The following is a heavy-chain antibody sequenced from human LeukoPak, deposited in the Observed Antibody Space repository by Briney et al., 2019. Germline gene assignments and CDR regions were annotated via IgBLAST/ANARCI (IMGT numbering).Heavy chain of an antibody. Sequence: ASVKVSCKVSGYTLTELSIRWVRQSPGKGLEWMGGFEPEDAKTFYAQRFQGRITMTEDTSTNTGYMNLSSLRSEDTAIYYCATSRVGDTVSLDYWGQGSLVTVSS. CDR2: FEPEDAKT. D-gene: IGHD1-26*01. CDR3: ATSRVGDTVSLDY. CDR1: GYTLTELS. V-gene: IGHV1-24*01. J-gene: IGHJ4*02.